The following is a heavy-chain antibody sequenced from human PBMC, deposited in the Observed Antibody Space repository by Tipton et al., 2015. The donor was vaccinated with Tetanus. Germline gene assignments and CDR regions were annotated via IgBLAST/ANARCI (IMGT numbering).Heavy chain of an antibody. CDR2: IYSPGSS. J-gene: IGHJ3*01. CDR1: GFIVSDTY. CDR3: ARAQYYSDGAGYIGAFDV. V-gene: IGHV3-53*01. Sequence: SLRLSCVVSGFIVSDTYMGWVRQAPGKGLEWISVIYSPGSSYHADSVKGRFIISRDNSKNTVYLQMSSLRAEDTAVYYCARAQYYSDGAGYIGAFDVWGQGTVVTVSS. D-gene: IGHD3-22*01.